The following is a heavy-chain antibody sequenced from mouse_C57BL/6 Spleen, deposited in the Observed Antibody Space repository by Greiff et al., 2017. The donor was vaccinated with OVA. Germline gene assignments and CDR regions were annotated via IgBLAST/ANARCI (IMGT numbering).Heavy chain of an antibody. CDR3: ASQGGYLYAMDY. J-gene: IGHJ4*01. D-gene: IGHD2-2*01. Sequence: DVQLQESGPELVKPGDSVKISCKASGYSFTGYFMNWVMQSHGKSLEWIGRINPYNGDTFYNQKFKGKATLTVDKSSSTAHMELRSLTSEDSAVYYCASQGGYLYAMDYWGQGTSVTVSS. CDR2: INPYNGDT. V-gene: IGHV1-20*01. CDR1: GYSFTGYF.